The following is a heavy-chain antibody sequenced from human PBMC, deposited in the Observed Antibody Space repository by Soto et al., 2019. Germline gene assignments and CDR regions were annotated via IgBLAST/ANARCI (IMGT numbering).Heavy chain of an antibody. V-gene: IGHV1-8*01. CDR3: ARSVGGSNVNFDY. J-gene: IGHJ4*02. CDR1: GYTFTSYD. Sequence: QVQLVQSGAEVRTPGASVKVSCKASGYTFTSYDINWVRQATGQGPEWMGWMNPDSGNTGYVQKFQGRVTMTRNTAISTAYMELSSLRSEDKAVYYCARSVGGSNVNFDYWGQGTLVTVSS. CDR2: MNPDSGNT. D-gene: IGHD3-10*01.